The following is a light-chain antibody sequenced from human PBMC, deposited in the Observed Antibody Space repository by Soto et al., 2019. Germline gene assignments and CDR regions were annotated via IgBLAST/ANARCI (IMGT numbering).Light chain of an antibody. V-gene: IGKV3-20*01. CDR3: QQYGSSHWT. CDR1: QSVNSNF. CDR2: GAS. Sequence: EIVLTQSRGTLSLSPGERATLSCRASQSVNSNFLAWYQQKPGQAPRLLIYGASSRAAGIPDRFSGGGSGTDFTLTISSLEPEDFAVYYCQQYGSSHWTFGQGTKVDIK. J-gene: IGKJ1*01.